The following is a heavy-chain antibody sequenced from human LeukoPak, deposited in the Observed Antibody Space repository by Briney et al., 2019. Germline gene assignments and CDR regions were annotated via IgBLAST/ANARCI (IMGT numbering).Heavy chain of an antibody. V-gene: IGHV1-69*01. J-gene: IGHJ3*02. CDR3: ARARGSITIFGVVKTPYDAFDI. CDR1: GGTLNNYA. Sequence: SVKVSCKASGGTLNNYAINWVRQAPGQGIEWVGGIIPMFGRANYAQKFQGRVTLTADESTSTAYMELSSLRSEDTAVYYCARARGSITIFGVVKTPYDAFDIWGQGTMVTVSS. CDR2: IIPMFGRA. D-gene: IGHD3-3*01.